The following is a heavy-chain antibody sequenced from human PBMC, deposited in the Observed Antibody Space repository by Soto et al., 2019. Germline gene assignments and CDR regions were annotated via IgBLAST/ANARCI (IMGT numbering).Heavy chain of an antibody. V-gene: IGHV4-34*01. J-gene: IGHJ3*02. Sequence: PSETMSLTCAVYGGSLSGYYWSWIRQPPGKGLEWIGEINHSRSTNYNPSLKSRVTISVDTSKNQFSLKLNSVTAADTAVYYCARRYGGAFDIWGQGTMVTVSS. CDR2: INHSRST. CDR3: ARRYGGAFDI. D-gene: IGHD3-10*01. CDR1: GGSLSGYY.